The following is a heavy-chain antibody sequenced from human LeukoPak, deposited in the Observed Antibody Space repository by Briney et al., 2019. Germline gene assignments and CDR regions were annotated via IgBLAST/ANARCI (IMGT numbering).Heavy chain of an antibody. J-gene: IGHJ3*02. CDR3: ARVVYYYDSSGYYPDAFDI. V-gene: IGHV1-2*02. CDR2: IHPNSGDT. D-gene: IGHD3-22*01. CDR1: GYTFSGYY. Sequence: ASVKVSCKASGYTFSGYYMHWVRQAPGQGLEWMGWIHPNSGDTNYAQNFQGRVTMTRDTSISTAYMELSRLRSDDTAVYYCARVVYYYDSSGYYPDAFDIWGQGTMVTVSS.